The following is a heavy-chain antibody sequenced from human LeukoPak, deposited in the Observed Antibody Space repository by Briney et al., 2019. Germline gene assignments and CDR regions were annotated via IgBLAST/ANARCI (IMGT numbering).Heavy chain of an antibody. V-gene: IGHV4-59*04. CDR2: IYYSGST. D-gene: IGHD3-3*01. Sequence: SETLSLTCAVSGDSLNSFYWSWLRQPPGKGLEWIGYIYYSGSTYYNPSLKSRVTISVDTSKNQFSLKLSSVTAADTAVYYCARLRGESPTIFGAMAFNWFDPWGQGTLVTVSS. CDR3: ARLRGESPTIFGAMAFNWFDP. CDR1: GDSLNSFY. J-gene: IGHJ5*02.